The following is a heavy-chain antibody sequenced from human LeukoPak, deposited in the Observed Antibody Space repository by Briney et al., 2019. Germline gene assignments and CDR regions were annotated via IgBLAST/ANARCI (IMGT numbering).Heavy chain of an antibody. J-gene: IGHJ6*03. Sequence: SVKVSCKASGGTFSSYAISWVRQAPGQGLEWMGGIIPIFGTANYAQKFQGRVTSTADESTSTAYMELSSLRSEDTAVYYCAGGSYYYYYMDVWGKGTTVTVSS. CDR1: GGTFSSYA. D-gene: IGHD3-10*01. V-gene: IGHV1-69*13. CDR2: IIPIFGTA. CDR3: AGGSYYYYYMDV.